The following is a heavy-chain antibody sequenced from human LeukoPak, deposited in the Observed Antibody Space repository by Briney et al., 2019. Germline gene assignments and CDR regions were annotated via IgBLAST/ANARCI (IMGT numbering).Heavy chain of an antibody. D-gene: IGHD4-17*01. CDR2: ISSSGSTI. Sequence: GGSLRLSCAASGFTFSDYYMSWIRQAPGEGLEWVSYISSSGSTIYYADSVKGRFTISRDNAKNSLYLQMNSLRAEDTAVYYCARLWVYGDYVDYWGQGTLVTVSS. J-gene: IGHJ4*02. CDR3: ARLWVYGDYVDY. CDR1: GFTFSDYY. V-gene: IGHV3-11*04.